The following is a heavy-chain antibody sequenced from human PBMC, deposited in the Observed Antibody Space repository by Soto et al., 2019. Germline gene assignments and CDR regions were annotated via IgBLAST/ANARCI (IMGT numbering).Heavy chain of an antibody. CDR1: GFTFSSYA. J-gene: IGHJ6*02. V-gene: IGHV3-23*01. CDR2: ISGSGGST. CDR3: AKQGDCSGGSCYLTRVYYYYGMDV. Sequence: GGSLRLSCAASGFTFSSYAMSWVRQAPGKGLEWVSAISGSGGSTYYADSVKGRFTISRDNSKNTLYLQMNSLRAEDTAVYYCAKQGDCSGGSCYLTRVYYYYGMDVWGQGTTVTVSS. D-gene: IGHD2-15*01.